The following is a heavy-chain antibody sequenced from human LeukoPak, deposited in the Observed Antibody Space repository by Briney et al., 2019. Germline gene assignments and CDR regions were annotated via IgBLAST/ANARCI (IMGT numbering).Heavy chain of an antibody. D-gene: IGHD1-26*01. Sequence: GGSLRLSCVASGFTFSDYYMSWVRQAPGKGLEWVSAISGSGGSTYYADSVKGRFTISRDNSKNTLYLQMNSLRAEDTAVYYCAKDRRSGHAFDIWGQGTMVTVSS. CDR1: GFTFSDYY. V-gene: IGHV3-23*01. CDR2: ISGSGGST. J-gene: IGHJ3*02. CDR3: AKDRRSGHAFDI.